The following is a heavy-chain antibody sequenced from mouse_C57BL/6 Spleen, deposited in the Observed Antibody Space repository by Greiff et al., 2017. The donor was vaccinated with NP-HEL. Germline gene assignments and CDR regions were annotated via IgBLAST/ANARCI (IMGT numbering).Heavy chain of an antibody. Sequence: EVQLQESGPGLVKPSQSLSLTCSVTGYSITSGYYWNWIRQFPGNKLEWMGYISYDGSNNYNPSLKNRISITRDTSKNQFFLKLNSVTTEDTATYYCARAPDGGTVVADWYFDVWGTGTTVTVAS. CDR1: GYSITSGYY. CDR2: ISYDGSN. CDR3: ARAPDGGTVVADWYFDV. V-gene: IGHV3-6*01. J-gene: IGHJ1*03. D-gene: IGHD1-1*01.